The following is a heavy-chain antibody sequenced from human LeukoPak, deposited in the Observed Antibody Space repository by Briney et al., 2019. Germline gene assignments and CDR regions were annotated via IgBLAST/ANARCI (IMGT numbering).Heavy chain of an antibody. CDR1: GFTFSSYE. V-gene: IGHV3-48*03. CDR3: ARGPYSSGWYIDY. Sequence: GGSLRLSCAASGFTFSSYEMNWVRQAPGKGLEWVSFISSSAGAIYYEDSVKGRFTISRDNAKNSLYLQMSSLRAEDTAVYYCARGPYSSGWYIDYWGQGTLVTVSS. CDR2: ISSSAGAI. J-gene: IGHJ4*02. D-gene: IGHD6-19*01.